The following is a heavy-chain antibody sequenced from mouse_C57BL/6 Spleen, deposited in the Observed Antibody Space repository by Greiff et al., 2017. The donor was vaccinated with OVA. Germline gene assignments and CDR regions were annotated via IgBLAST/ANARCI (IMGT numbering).Heavy chain of an antibody. CDR3: ARGDGGAMDY. CDR2: ISDGGSYT. Sequence: EVKLMESGGGLVKPGGSLKLSCAASGFTFSSYAMPWVRQTPEKRLEWVATISDGGSYTYYPDNVKGRFTNSRDNAKNNLYLQMSHLKSEDTAMYYCARGDGGAMDYWGQGTSVTVSS. V-gene: IGHV5-4*03. CDR1: GFTFSSYA. J-gene: IGHJ4*01.